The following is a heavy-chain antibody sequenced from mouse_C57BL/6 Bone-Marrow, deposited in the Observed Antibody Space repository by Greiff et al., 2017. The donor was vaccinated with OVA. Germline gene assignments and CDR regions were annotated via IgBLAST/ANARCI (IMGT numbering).Heavy chain of an antibody. CDR1: GYSITSGYY. D-gene: IGHD4-1*01. V-gene: IGHV3-6*01. CDR2: ISYDGSN. J-gene: IGHJ4*01. CDR3: ASPYWYAMDY. Sequence: EVKLEESGPGLVKPSQSLSLTCSVTGYSITSGYYWNWNRQLPGNKLEWMGYISYDGSNNYNPSLKNRISITRDTSTNQFFLKLNSVTTEDTATYYCASPYWYAMDYWGQGTSVTVSS.